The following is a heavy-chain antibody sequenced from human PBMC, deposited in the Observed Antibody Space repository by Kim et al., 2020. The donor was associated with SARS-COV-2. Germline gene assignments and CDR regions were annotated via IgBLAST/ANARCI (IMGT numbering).Heavy chain of an antibody. CDR1: GGSISSSNW. D-gene: IGHD2-2*01. CDR2: IYHSGST. Sequence: SETLSLTCAVSGGSISSSNWWSWVRQPPGKGLEWIGEIYHSGSTNYNPSLKSRVTISVDKSKNQFSLKLSSVTAADTAVYYCARDRGGDIVVVPAATGTGGWFDPWGQGTLVTVSS. CDR3: ARDRGGDIVVVPAATGTGGWFDP. V-gene: IGHV4-4*02. J-gene: IGHJ5*02.